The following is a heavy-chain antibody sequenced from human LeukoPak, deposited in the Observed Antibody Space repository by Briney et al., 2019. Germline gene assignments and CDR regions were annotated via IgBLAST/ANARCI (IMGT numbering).Heavy chain of an antibody. CDR2: VNHSGST. Sequence: SETLSLTCAVYGGSFSGYYWSWIRQSPGKGLEWIGEVNHSGSTNYNPSLKSRVTISVDTSKNQFSLRLSSVTAADTAVYYCARGVVGATTGYYFDYWGQGTLVTVSS. D-gene: IGHD1-26*01. CDR1: GGSFSGYY. J-gene: IGHJ4*02. CDR3: ARGVVGATTGYYFDY. V-gene: IGHV4-34*01.